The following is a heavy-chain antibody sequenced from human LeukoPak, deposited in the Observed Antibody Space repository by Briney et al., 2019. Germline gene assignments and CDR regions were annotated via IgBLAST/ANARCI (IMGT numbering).Heavy chain of an antibody. CDR1: GFTFSSYE. CDR3: ASTPYYFDY. J-gene: IGHJ4*02. Sequence: PGGSLRLSCAASGFTFSSYEMNWVRQAPGKGLEWVSYISSSGSTIYYADSVKGRFTISRDNAKNSLYLQMNSLRAEDTAVYYCASTPYYFDYWGQRTLVTVSS. D-gene: IGHD5/OR15-5a*01. V-gene: IGHV3-48*03. CDR2: ISSSGSTI.